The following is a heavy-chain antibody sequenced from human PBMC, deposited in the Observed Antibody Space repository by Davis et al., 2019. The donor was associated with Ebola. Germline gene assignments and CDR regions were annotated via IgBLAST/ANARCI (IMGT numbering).Heavy chain of an antibody. D-gene: IGHD2-2*01. CDR1: GYTFTSYG. CDR3: ARPYCRSTSCYSNWFDP. Sequence: ASVKVSCKASGYTFTSYGISWVRQAPGQGLEWMGWISAYNGNTNYAQKFQGRVTMTRDTSTSTVYMELSSLRSEDTAVYYCARPYCRSTSCYSNWFDPWGQGTLVTVSS. J-gene: IGHJ5*02. V-gene: IGHV1-18*01. CDR2: ISAYNGNT.